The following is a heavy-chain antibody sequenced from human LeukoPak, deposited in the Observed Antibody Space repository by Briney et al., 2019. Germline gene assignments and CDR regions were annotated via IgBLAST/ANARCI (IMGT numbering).Heavy chain of an antibody. J-gene: IGHJ6*03. D-gene: IGHD3-10*01. CDR3: AKRYRKDGSGSFVGHYYMDV. CDR1: GFTFSSYG. Sequence: HPGGSLRLSCAASGFTFSSYGMHWVRQAPGKGLEWVAVISYDGSNKYYADSVKGRFTISRDNSKNTLYLQMNSLRAEDTAVYYCAKRYRKDGSGSFVGHYYMDVWGKGTTVTVSS. CDR2: ISYDGSNK. V-gene: IGHV3-30*18.